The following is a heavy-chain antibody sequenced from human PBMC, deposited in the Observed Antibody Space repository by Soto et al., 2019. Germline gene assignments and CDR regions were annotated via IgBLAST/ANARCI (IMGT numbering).Heavy chain of an antibody. V-gene: IGHV5-51*01. CDR2: IYPDNSDT. J-gene: IGHJ3*02. CDR3: ARQREACSSTSCYYPFDI. Sequence: GESLKISCKGSGYSFTKYWIGWVRQMPGKGLEWMGIIYPDNSDTRYSPSFQGQVAISADKSISTAHLQWSSLKASDTAMYYCARQREACSSTSCYYPFDIWGQGTMVTVSS. CDR1: GYSFTKYW. D-gene: IGHD2-2*01.